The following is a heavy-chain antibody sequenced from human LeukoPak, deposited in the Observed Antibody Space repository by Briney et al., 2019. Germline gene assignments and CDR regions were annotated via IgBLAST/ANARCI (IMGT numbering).Heavy chain of an antibody. CDR2: MSASDAGT. CDR1: GFTFRSYA. D-gene: IGHD3-22*01. CDR3: ARDRYYYDSSGYYSQVNDY. V-gene: IGHV3-23*01. J-gene: IGHJ4*02. Sequence: GGSLRLSCAAAGFTFRSYAMNWVRQGPGKGLEWVSTMSASDAGTYYADSVKGRFTISRDNSKNTLYLQMNSLRAEDTAVYYCARDRYYYDSSGYYSQVNDYWGQGTLVTVSS.